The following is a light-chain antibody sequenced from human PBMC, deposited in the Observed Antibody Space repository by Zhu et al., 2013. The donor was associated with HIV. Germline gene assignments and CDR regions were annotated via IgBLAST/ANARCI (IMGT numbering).Light chain of an antibody. V-gene: IGKV3-11*01. Sequence: EIVLTQSPVTLSLSPGERATLSCRASQSVSRSLAWYQQKPGQAPRLLIYDVSNRATGIPGRFSASGSGTDFTLTISSLEPEDFAIYYCQQRNNWPPVFTFGPGTKVDIK. CDR3: QQRNNWPPVFT. CDR1: QSVSRS. J-gene: IGKJ3*01. CDR2: DVS.